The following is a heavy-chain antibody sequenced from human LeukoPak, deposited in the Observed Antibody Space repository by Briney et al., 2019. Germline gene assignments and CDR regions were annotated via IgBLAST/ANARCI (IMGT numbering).Heavy chain of an antibody. V-gene: IGHV3-23*01. CDR3: VRDSDTYGDHTTRRFDY. Sequence: GGSLRLSCAASGFTFQNYAMSWVRQAPGKGLEWASSISGSGPSTDYADSVKGRFTISRDKAKNTLYLELNSLRAEDTAVYHCVRDSDTYGDHTTRRFDYWGQGTLVTVSS. J-gene: IGHJ4*02. CDR2: ISGSGPST. CDR1: GFTFQNYA. D-gene: IGHD4-17*01.